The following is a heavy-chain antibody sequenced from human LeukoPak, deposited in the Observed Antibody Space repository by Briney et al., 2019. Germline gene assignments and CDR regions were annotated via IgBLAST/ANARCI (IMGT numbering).Heavy chain of an antibody. CDR1: GFTFRNYA. D-gene: IGHD6-13*01. Sequence: GSLRLSCAASGFTFRNYAMSWVRQAPGKGLEWVSAISGSDGRSHYADSVKGRFTTSRDNSKNTLWLQMNSLRAEDAAVYYCAKTAGSNWSFDYWGQGILVTVSS. CDR3: AKTAGSNWSFDY. V-gene: IGHV3-23*01. J-gene: IGHJ4*02. CDR2: ISGSDGRS.